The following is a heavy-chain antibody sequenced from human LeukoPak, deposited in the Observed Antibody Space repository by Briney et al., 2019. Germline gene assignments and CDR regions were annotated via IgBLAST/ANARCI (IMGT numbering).Heavy chain of an antibody. J-gene: IGHJ3*02. CDR3: ARDAITMVRGVHAFGI. Sequence: SVKVSCKASGGTFSSYAISWVRQAPGQGLEWMGRIIPILGIANYAQKFQGRVTITADKSTSTAYMELSSLRSEDTAVYYCARDAITMVRGVHAFGIWGQGTMVTVSS. D-gene: IGHD3-10*01. CDR1: GGTFSSYA. V-gene: IGHV1-69*04. CDR2: IIPILGIA.